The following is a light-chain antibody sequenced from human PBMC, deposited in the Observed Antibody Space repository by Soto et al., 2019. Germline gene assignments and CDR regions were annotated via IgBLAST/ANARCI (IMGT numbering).Light chain of an antibody. CDR2: EVS. J-gene: IGLJ3*02. CDR3: TSYTTRSTWV. Sequence: QSVLTQPAYVSGSPGQSITISCTGTSSDVGAYNYVSWYQQHPGKAPKFMIYEVSNRPSGVSNRFSGSKSGNTASLTISGLQAEDEADYYCTSYTTRSTWVFGGGTKVTVL. CDR1: SSDVGAYNY. V-gene: IGLV2-14*01.